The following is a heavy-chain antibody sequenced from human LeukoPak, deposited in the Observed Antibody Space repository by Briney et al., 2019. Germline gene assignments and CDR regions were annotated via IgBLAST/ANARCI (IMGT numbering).Heavy chain of an antibody. CDR1: GFTFSSYW. CDR3: AXAXPPXSGYLGGAFDI. Sequence: GGSLRLSCAASGFTFSSYWMRWVRQAPGKGLVWVSRINSDGSSTSYADSVKGRFTISRDNAKNTLYLQMNSLRAEDTAVYYCAXAXPPXSGYLGGAFDIWGQGTMVTVSS. V-gene: IGHV3-74*01. J-gene: IGHJ3*02. D-gene: IGHD5-12*01. CDR2: INSDGSST.